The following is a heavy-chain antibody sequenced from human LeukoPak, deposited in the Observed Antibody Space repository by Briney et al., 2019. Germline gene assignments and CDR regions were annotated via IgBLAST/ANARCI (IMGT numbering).Heavy chain of an antibody. D-gene: IGHD6-19*01. V-gene: IGHV3-23*01. CDR1: GFTFTNYA. Sequence: GGSLRLSCAASGFTFTNYAMYWVRRAPGKGLEWVSVISGSGGSTYHADSVKGRFTISRDNSKNTLYLQMNSLRAEDTAVYYCAKLTLDTSGWVDYWGQGTLVTVSS. CDR2: ISGSGGST. CDR3: AKLTLDTSGWVDY. J-gene: IGHJ4*02.